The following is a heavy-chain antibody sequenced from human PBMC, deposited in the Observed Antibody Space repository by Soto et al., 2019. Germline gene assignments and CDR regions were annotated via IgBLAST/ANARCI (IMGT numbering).Heavy chain of an antibody. Sequence: GGSLRLSCAASGFTFSNAWMNWVRQAPGKGLEWVGRIKSKTDGGTTDYAAPVKGRFTISRDDSKNTLYLQMNSLKTEDTAVYYCTTASSSGCYDYYYVMDVWAQGTTVTVSS. CDR3: TTASSSGCYDYYYVMDV. V-gene: IGHV3-15*07. CDR2: IKSKTDGGTT. J-gene: IGHJ6*02. CDR1: GFTFSNAW. D-gene: IGHD6-19*01.